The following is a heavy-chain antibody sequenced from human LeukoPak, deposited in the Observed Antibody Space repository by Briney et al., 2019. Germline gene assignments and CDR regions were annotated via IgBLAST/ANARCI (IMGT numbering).Heavy chain of an antibody. CDR2: IYYSGST. CDR1: GGSISSSTYY. D-gene: IGHD6-13*01. Sequence: SETLSLTCTVFGGSISSSTYYWGWIRQPPGRGLEWIGSIYYSGSTYYNPSLKRRVTISVDTSKNQFSLKLSSVTAADTAVYYCASRAAAGANFDYWGQGTLVTVSS. CDR3: ASRAAAGANFDY. V-gene: IGHV4-39*07. J-gene: IGHJ4*02.